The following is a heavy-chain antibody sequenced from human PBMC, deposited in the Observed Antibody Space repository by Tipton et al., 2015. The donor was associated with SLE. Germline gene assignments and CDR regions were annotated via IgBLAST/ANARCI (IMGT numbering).Heavy chain of an antibody. V-gene: IGHV3-74*01. J-gene: IGHJ4*02. D-gene: IGHD3-9*01. CDR3: SAWFNY. CDR2: ISPDGTST. CDR1: GFSIDNYW. Sequence: SLRLSCVASGFSIDNYWMHWVRQVPGKGLVWVSHISPDGTSTNYADSVKGRFTISRDSAKNTLCLQMNSLGVDDSGVYYCSAWFNYWGRGTTVTVSS.